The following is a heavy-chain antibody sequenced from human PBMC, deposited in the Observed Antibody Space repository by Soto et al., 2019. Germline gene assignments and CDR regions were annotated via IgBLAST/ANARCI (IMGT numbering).Heavy chain of an antibody. D-gene: IGHD1-7*01. J-gene: IGHJ4*02. CDR2: IKSNTNSYAI. CDR3: TTDRITGTTS. Sequence: PGGSLRLSCAASGFTFSDHYMDWVRQAPGKGLEWVARIKSNTNSYAIEYAASVKGRFTISRDDSKNTLYLQMNSLKTEDTAVYYCTTDRITGTTSWGQGTLVTVSS. V-gene: IGHV3-72*01. CDR1: GFTFSDHY.